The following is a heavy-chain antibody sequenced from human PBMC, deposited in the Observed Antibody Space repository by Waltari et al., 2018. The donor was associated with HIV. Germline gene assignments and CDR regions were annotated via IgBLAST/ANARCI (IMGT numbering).Heavy chain of an antibody. J-gene: IGHJ3*02. CDR1: GYMFTNFG. CDR2: ISNYNGNT. V-gene: IGHV1-18*01. CDR3: AREGTFDN. Sequence: QGHLVQSGAEMRKPGASVKVSCEASGYMFTNFGISWVRQAPGQGLEWMGRISNYNGNTNYAQKFRGRVTMTTDPSVSTAYMELRTLKSDDTATYYCAREGTFDNWGQGTMVTVSS.